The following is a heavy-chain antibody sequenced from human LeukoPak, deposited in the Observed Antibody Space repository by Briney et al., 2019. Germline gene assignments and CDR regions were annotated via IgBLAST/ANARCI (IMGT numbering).Heavy chain of an antibody. CDR1: GFTFSSYV. D-gene: IGHD2-2*01. Sequence: GGSLRLSCVASGFTFSSYVMSWVRQAPGKGLEWVSGISGSGGSTYYADSVKGRFTISRDNSKNTLYVQMNSLRAEDTAVYYCALGLRYCSSTSCYPYAFDIWGQGTMVTVSS. V-gene: IGHV3-23*01. J-gene: IGHJ3*02. CDR3: ALGLRYCSSTSCYPYAFDI. CDR2: ISGSGGST.